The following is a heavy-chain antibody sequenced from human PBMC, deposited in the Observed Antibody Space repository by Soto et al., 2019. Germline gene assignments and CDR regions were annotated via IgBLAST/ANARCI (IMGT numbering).Heavy chain of an antibody. CDR3: ASGTRYYDILTFTDY. Sequence: QVQLVQSGAEVKKPGSSVKVSCKASGGTFSSYAISWVRQAPGQGLEWMGGIIPIFGTANYAQKFQGRVTITADESTSTAYMELRRLRSEDTAVYYCASGTRYYDILTFTDYWGQGTLVTVSS. J-gene: IGHJ4*02. D-gene: IGHD3-9*01. V-gene: IGHV1-69*01. CDR2: IIPIFGTA. CDR1: GGTFSSYA.